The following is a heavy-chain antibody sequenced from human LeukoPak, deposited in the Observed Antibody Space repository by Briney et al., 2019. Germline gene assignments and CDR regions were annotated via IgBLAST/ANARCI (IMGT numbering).Heavy chain of an antibody. CDR1: GFTFSDYP. D-gene: IGHD3-22*01. J-gene: IGHJ4*02. CDR2: ISVSVGRT. V-gene: IGHV3-23*01. CDR3: AKRGVVIRVILVGFHKEAYYFDS. Sequence: PGGSLRLSCAPSGFTFSDYPMTWARQAPGKGLEWVAGISVSVGRTNYADAVKGRFTIYRDNAKNTLFLQMNSLRVEDTAVYFCAKRGVVIRVILVGFHKEAYYFDSWGQGALVTVSS.